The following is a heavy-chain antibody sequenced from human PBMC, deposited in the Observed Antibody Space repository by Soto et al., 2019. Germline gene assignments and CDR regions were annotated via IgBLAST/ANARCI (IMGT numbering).Heavy chain of an antibody. CDR2: ISGSGGST. Sequence: GGSLRLSCAASGFTFSSYAMSWVRQAPGKGLEWVSAISGSGGSTYYADSVKGRFTISRDNSKNTLYLQMNSLRAEDTAVYYCAKDLENIGYYGSGIPLGMDVWGQGTTVTVSS. CDR3: AKDLENIGYYGSGIPLGMDV. V-gene: IGHV3-23*01. J-gene: IGHJ6*02. CDR1: GFTFSSYA. D-gene: IGHD3-10*01.